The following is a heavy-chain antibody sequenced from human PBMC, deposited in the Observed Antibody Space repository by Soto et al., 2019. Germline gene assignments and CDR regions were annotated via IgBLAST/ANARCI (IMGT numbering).Heavy chain of an antibody. D-gene: IGHD3-22*01. CDR3: ARDQDYYDSSGYSWFDP. CDR1: GFTFSSYS. CDR2: ISSSSSTI. J-gene: IGHJ5*02. V-gene: IGHV3-48*01. Sequence: GGSLRLSCAASGFTFSSYSMNWVRQAPGKGLEWVSYISSSSSTIYYADSVKGRFTISRDNAKNSLYLQMNSLRAEDTAVYYCARDQDYYDSSGYSWFDPWGQGTLVTVS.